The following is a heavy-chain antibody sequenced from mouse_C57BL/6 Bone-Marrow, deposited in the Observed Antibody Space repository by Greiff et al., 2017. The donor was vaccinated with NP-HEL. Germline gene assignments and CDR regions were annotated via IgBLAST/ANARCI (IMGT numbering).Heavy chain of an antibody. V-gene: IGHV3-6*01. Sequence: EVKLQESGPGLVKPSQSLSLTCSVTGYSITSGYYWNWIRQFPGNKLEWMGYISYDGSNNYNPSLKNRISITRDTSKNQFFLKLNTVTTEDTATYDCARSYYSNYYAMDYWGQGTSVTVSS. D-gene: IGHD2-5*01. CDR3: ARSYYSNYYAMDY. J-gene: IGHJ4*01. CDR2: ISYDGSN. CDR1: GYSITSGYY.